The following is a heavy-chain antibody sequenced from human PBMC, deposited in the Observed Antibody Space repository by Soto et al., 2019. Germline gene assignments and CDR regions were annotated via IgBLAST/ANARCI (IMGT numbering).Heavy chain of an antibody. J-gene: IGHJ4*02. D-gene: IGHD6-19*01. V-gene: IGHV4-34*01. Sequence: PSETLSLTCAVYGGSFSGYYWSWIRQPPGKGLEWIGEINHSGSTNYNSSLKSRVTISVDTSKNQFSLKLSSVTAAVTAVYYCARGRSGWQGRRFEDWGQGTLVTVSS. CDR1: GGSFSGYY. CDR3: ARGRSGWQGRRFED. CDR2: INHSGST.